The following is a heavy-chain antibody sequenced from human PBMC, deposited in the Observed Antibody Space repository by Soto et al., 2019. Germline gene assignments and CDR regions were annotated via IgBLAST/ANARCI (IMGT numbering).Heavy chain of an antibody. CDR1: GGTFSSYA. CDR2: IIPIFGTA. Sequence: QEQLVQSGAEVKKPGSSVKVSCKASGGTFSSYAISWVRQAPGQGLEWMGGIIPIFGTANYAQKFQGRVTITADESTSTAYMELSSLRSEDTAVYYCARDPYYYDSSGYVRYYYYYGMDVWGQGTTVTVSS. CDR3: ARDPYYYDSSGYVRYYYYYGMDV. J-gene: IGHJ6*02. D-gene: IGHD3-22*01. V-gene: IGHV1-69*01.